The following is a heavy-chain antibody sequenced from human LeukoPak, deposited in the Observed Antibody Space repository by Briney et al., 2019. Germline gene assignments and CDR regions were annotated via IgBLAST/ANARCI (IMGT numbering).Heavy chain of an antibody. CDR1: GFTFSSYW. CDR2: ISWSSGSI. J-gene: IGHJ5*02. V-gene: IGHV3-9*01. CDR3: AKDRKQLVRSVWFDP. D-gene: IGHD6-13*01. Sequence: GGSLRLSCAASGFTFSSYWMHWVRQAPGKGLEWVSGISWSSGSIGYADSVKGRFTISRDNAKNSLYLQMNSLRAEDTALYYCAKDRKQLVRSVWFDPWGQGTLVTVSS.